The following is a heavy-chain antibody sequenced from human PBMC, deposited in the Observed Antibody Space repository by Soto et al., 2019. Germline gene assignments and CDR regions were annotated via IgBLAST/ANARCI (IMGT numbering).Heavy chain of an antibody. D-gene: IGHD2-15*01. CDR2: VSIGGST. J-gene: IGHJ4*02. Sequence: LRHSCAASGFTFSSYAMGWVRQGPGKGLEWVAVVSIGGSTHYADSVRGRFTISRDNSKNTLSLQMNSLTAEDTAVYFCAKRRGAGGHFDYWGQGALFTVLL. CDR3: AKRRGAGGHFDY. CDR1: GFTFSSYA. V-gene: IGHV3-23*01.